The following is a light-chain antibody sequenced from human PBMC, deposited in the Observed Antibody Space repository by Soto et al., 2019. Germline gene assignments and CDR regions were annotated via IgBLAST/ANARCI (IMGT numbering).Light chain of an antibody. V-gene: IGKV1-5*03. CDR2: KAS. Sequence: DIQMTQSPSTLPASVGDRVTITCRASQSIDRWLAWYQQRPGKAPKILIYKASTLKSGVPSRFSGSGSGTEFSLTISSLQPDDFATYYCQQYNTYSFGQGTKVDIK. CDR3: QQYNTYS. J-gene: IGKJ1*01. CDR1: QSIDRW.